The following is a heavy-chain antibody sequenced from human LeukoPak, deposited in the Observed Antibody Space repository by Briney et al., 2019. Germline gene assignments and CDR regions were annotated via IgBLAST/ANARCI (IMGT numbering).Heavy chain of an antibody. J-gene: IGHJ6*03. CDR3: AKNGDRGAYCTGGTCYPYFYYYMDV. V-gene: IGHV3-73*01. CDR2: IRSTANGYAT. D-gene: IGHD2-15*01. CDR1: GFTFSGSA. Sequence: GGSLRLSCAASGFTFSGSALHWVRQASGKGLEWVGRIRSTANGYATAHAASVKGRFTISRDNSKNTLYLQMNSLRAEDTAIYYCAKNGDRGAYCTGGTCYPYFYYYMDVWGKGTTVTI.